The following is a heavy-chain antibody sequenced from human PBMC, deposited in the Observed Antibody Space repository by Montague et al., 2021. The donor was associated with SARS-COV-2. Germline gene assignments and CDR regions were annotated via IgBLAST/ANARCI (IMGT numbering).Heavy chain of an antibody. Sequence: PALVKPTQTLTLTCTFSGFSLSTSGVCVGWIRQPPGKALEWLALXYWXDDNRYSPSLKSRLTITKDTSKNPVVLTMTNMDPVATATYYCAHRGNWNQGYFYWGQGTLVTVSS. CDR3: AHRGNWNQGYFY. CDR2: XYWXDDN. CDR1: GFSLSTSGVC. J-gene: IGHJ4*02. D-gene: IGHD1-1*01. V-gene: IGHV2-5*02.